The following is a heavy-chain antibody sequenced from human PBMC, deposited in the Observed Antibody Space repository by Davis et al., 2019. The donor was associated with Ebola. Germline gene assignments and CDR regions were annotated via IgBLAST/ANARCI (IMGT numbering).Heavy chain of an antibody. J-gene: IGHJ2*01. D-gene: IGHD2-2*01. CDR1: GFTFSNYG. CDR2: INHSGST. Sequence: GSLRLSCVASGFTFSNYGMHWVRQPPGKGLEWIGEINHSGSTNYNPSLKSRVTISVEPSKNQFSLKLTSVTAADTALYYCARHPYCISASCQKRWYFDLWGRGTLVTVSS. V-gene: IGHV4-34*01. CDR3: ARHPYCISASCQKRWYFDL.